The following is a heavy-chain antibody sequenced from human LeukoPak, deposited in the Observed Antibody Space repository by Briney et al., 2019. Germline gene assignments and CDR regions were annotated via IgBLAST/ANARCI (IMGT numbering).Heavy chain of an antibody. CDR1: GYTFTGYY. Sequence: GASVKVSCKASGYTFTGYYMHWVRQAPGQGLEWMGWINPNSGGTNYAQKFQGRVTMTRDTSISTAYMELSRLRSDDTAVYYCARAGGYGDYDPFDPWGQGTLVTVSS. CDR3: ARAGGYGDYDPFDP. D-gene: IGHD4-17*01. V-gene: IGHV1-2*02. CDR2: INPNSGGT. J-gene: IGHJ5*02.